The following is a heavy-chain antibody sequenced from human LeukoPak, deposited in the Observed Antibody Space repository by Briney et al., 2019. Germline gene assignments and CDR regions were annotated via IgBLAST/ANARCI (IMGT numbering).Heavy chain of an antibody. CDR2: IYYSGST. CDR1: GGSISSYY. CDR3: ARGAITRNMVRGVIPDY. J-gene: IGHJ4*02. V-gene: IGHV4-30-4*08. D-gene: IGHD3-10*01. Sequence: SETLSLTCTVSGGSISSYYWSWIRQPPGKGLEWIGYIYYSGSTYYNPSLKSRVTISVDTSKNQFSLKLSSVTAAGTAVYYCARGAITRNMVRGVIPDYWGQGTLVTVSS.